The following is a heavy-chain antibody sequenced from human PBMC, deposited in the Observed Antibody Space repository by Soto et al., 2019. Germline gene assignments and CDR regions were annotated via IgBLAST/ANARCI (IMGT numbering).Heavy chain of an antibody. CDR2: INSDESTT. Sequence: EVQLEESGGGLVQPGGSLRLSCAASGFTFGNYWMHWVRQVPGKGLVWVSRINSDESTTTYADSVKGRFTISRDNAKNPLDLQMNSLRVDDSAVYYCARQLVGSSSCDTGCAFDVCGQGTKFTVSS. D-gene: IGHD2-2*02. J-gene: IGHJ3*01. CDR1: GFTFGNYW. CDR3: ARQLVGSSSCDTGCAFDV. V-gene: IGHV3-74*03.